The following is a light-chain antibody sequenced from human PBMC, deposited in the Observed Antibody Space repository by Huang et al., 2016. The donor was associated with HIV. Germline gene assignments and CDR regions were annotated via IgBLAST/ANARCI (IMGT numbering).Light chain of an antibody. J-gene: IGKJ4*01. CDR3: QQRGDWPLT. CDR1: QTISSS. V-gene: IGKV3-11*01. CDR2: AAS. Sequence: EIVLTQSPATRSLSPGERATLSCRASQTISSSLAWYQQKPGQAPRLLSYAASNRATGSPARFSGRGSGTDFTLTISSLEPEDFAVYYCQQRGDWPLTFGGGTKVEIK.